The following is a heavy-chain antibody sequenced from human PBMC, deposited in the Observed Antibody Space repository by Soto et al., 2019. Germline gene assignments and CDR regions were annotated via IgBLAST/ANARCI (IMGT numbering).Heavy chain of an antibody. CDR1: GGSFSGYY. CDR2: INHSGST. D-gene: IGHD6-13*01. V-gene: IGHV4-34*01. J-gene: IGHJ6*02. CDR3: ARVRRVAAAGKRYYYYGMDV. Sequence: SETLSLTCAVYGGSFSGYYWSWIRQPPGKGLEWIGEINHSGSTNYNPSLKSRVTISVDTSKSQFSLKLSSVTAADTAVYYCARVRRVAAAGKRYYYYGMDVWGQGTTVTVSS.